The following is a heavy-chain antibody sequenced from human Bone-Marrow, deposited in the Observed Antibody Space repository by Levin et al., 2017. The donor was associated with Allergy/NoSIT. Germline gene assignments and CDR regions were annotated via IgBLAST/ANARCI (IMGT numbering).Heavy chain of an antibody. CDR2: ISYDGSNK. J-gene: IGHJ3*02. CDR3: AKLHTMIVVVSAFDI. V-gene: IGHV3-30*18. CDR1: GFTFSSYA. Sequence: GGSLRLSCAASGFTFSSYAMHWVRQAPGKGLEWVAVISYDGSNKYYADSVKGRFTISRDNSKNTLYLQMNSLRAEDTAVYYCAKLHTMIVVVSAFDIWGQGTMVTVSS. D-gene: IGHD3-22*01.